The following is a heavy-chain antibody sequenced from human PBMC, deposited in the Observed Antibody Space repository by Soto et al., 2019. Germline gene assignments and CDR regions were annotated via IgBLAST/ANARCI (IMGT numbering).Heavy chain of an antibody. V-gene: IGHV3-21*01. Sequence: GGSLRLSCAASGFIFSTYSINWVRQAPGKGLEWVSSISSGGDYIYFADSVKGRFTISRDNARNSVHLQMNGLRAEDTAIYYCARDRTNDCWGQGTLVTVS. CDR3: ARDRTNDC. J-gene: IGHJ4*02. CDR1: GFIFSTYS. D-gene: IGHD3-3*01. CDR2: ISSGGDYI.